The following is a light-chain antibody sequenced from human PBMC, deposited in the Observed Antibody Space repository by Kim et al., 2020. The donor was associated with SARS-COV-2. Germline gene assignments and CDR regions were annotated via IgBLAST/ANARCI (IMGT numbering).Light chain of an antibody. CDR3: QSYDSSNPHVV. J-gene: IGLJ2*01. CDR1: SGSIASNY. V-gene: IGLV6-57*04. CDR2: EDN. Sequence: LTQPHSVSESPGKMVTISCTRSSGSIASNYVQWYQQRPGSAPTTVIYEDNQRPSGVPDRFSGSIDSSSNSASLTISGLKTEDEADYYCQSYDSSNPHVVFGGGTQLTVL.